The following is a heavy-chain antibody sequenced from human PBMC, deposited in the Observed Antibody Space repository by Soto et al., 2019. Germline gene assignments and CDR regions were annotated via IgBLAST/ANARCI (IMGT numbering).Heavy chain of an antibody. CDR1: GGSISSYY. CDR3: ARGDYYYYGMDV. CDR2: IYTSGST. V-gene: IGHV4-4*07. Sequence: SETLCLTSTVSGGSISSYYGSWIRQPAGKGLEWIGRIYTSGSTNYNPSLKSRVTMSVDTSKNQFSLKLSSVTAADTAVYYCARGDYYYYGMDVWGQGTTVTVSS. J-gene: IGHJ6*02.